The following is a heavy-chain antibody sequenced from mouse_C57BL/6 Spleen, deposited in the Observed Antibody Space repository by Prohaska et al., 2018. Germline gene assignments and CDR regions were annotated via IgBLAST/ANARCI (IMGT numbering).Heavy chain of an antibody. CDR2: INPNNGCT. J-gene: IGHJ4*01. D-gene: IGHD1-1*01. Sequence: HGKSLVWIGDINPNNGCTSYNQKFKGKATLTVDKSSSTAYMELRSLTSEDSAVYYCARGYYYGSSPYYYAMDYWGQGTSVTVSS. CDR3: ARGYYYGSSPYYYAMDY. V-gene: IGHV1-26*01.